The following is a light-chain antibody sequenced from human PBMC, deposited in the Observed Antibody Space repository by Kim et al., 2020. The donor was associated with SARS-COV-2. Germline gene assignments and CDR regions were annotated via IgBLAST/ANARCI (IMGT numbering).Light chain of an antibody. Sequence: VALGQTASITCERDNIGSKNVHWYQQKPGQAPVVVMYRDSNRPSGIPERFSGSNSGNTATLTISRAQAGDEADYYCQVWDSSTEVFGGGTQLTVL. CDR1: NIGSKN. CDR3: QVWDSSTEV. V-gene: IGLV3-9*01. CDR2: RDS. J-gene: IGLJ2*01.